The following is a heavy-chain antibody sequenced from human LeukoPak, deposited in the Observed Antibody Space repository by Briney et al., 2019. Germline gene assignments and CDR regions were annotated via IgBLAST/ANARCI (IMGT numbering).Heavy chain of an antibody. CDR2: IYPGDSDT. V-gene: IGHV5-51*01. CDR1: GYSFTSYW. J-gene: IGHJ4*02. Sequence: GESLKISCKGSGYSFTSYWIGWVRQMPGKGLEWMGTIYPGDSDTRYSPSFQGQVTISADKSISTAYLQWSSLKASDTAVYYCARRGSYYYDSSAYYSNFDYWGQGTLVTVSS. CDR3: ARRGSYYYDSSAYYSNFDY. D-gene: IGHD3-22*01.